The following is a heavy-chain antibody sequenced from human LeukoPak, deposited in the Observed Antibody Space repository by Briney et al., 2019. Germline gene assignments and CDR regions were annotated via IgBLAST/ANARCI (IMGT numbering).Heavy chain of an antibody. Sequence: SETLSLTCTVSGGSISSSSYYWGWIRQPPGKGLEWIGYIYYSGSTNYNPSLKSRVTISVDTSKNQFSLKLSSVTAADTAVYYCARAPRPGAVAGPTIYYYYYYMDVWGKGTTVTVSS. D-gene: IGHD6-19*01. CDR1: GGSISSSSYY. CDR2: IYYSGST. CDR3: ARAPRPGAVAGPTIYYYYYYMDV. J-gene: IGHJ6*03. V-gene: IGHV4-61*05.